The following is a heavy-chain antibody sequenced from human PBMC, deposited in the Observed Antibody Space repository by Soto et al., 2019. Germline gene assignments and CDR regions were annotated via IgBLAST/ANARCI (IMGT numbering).Heavy chain of an antibody. CDR2: NSPHNGGT. Sequence: ASVKVSCKASGYIFTGYYIHWVRQAPGQGLEWLGWNSPHNGGTNYAQKVKGRVTMTSDTSISTSDIELSGLRYDDTAVYYCARGLGVETSSSLHYCGEGTLVTFYS. D-gene: IGHD6-6*01. V-gene: IGHV1-2*02. CDR1: GYIFTGYY. J-gene: IGHJ4*02. CDR3: ARGLGVETSSSLHY.